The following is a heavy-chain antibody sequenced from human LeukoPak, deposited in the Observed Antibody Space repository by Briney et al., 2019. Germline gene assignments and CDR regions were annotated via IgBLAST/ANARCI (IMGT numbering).Heavy chain of an antibody. J-gene: IGHJ4*02. CDR1: GFTFSSYG. Sequence: SGGSLRLSCAASGFTFSSYGMSWVRQAPGKGLEWVSTISGNGGSTYYADSVKGRFTISRDNSKNTLYLQMNSLRVEDTAIYYCAKGNRYCSSTSCYQTSFDYWGQGTLVTVSS. CDR3: AKGNRYCSSTSCYQTSFDY. V-gene: IGHV3-23*01. D-gene: IGHD2-2*01. CDR2: ISGNGGST.